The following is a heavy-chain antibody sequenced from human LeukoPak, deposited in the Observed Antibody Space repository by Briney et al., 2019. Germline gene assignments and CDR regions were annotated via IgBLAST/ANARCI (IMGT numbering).Heavy chain of an antibody. J-gene: IGHJ5*02. D-gene: IGHD4-17*01. CDR2: INHSGST. CDR1: GGSFSGYY. Sequence: PSETLSLTCAVYGGSFSGYYWSWIRQPPGKGLEWIGEINHSGSTNYNPSLKSRVTISVDTSKNQFSLKLSSVTAAGTAVYYCARGGNGDYFYWFDPWGQGTLVTVSS. CDR3: ARGGNGDYFYWFDP. V-gene: IGHV4-34*01.